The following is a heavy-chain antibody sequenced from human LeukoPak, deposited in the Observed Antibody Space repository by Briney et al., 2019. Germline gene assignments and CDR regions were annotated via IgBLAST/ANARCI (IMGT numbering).Heavy chain of an antibody. J-gene: IGHJ4*02. Sequence: SETLSLTCTVSGGSISSYYWSWIRQPPGKGLEWIGYIYYSGSTNYNPSLKSRVTISVDTSKNQFSLKLSSVTAADTAVYYCAGVCSGSCHYHSFVIDYWGQGTLVTVSS. CDR3: AGVCSGSCHYHSFVIDY. D-gene: IGHD2-15*01. V-gene: IGHV4-59*01. CDR2: IYYSGST. CDR1: GGSISSYY.